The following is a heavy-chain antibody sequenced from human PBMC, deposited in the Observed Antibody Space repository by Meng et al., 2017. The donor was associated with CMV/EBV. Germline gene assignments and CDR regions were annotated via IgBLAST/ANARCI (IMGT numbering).Heavy chain of an antibody. CDR3: AKDWRYCSSTSCYPEETYYFDY. J-gene: IGHJ4*02. CDR1: YR. Sequence: YRMSWDRQARGKGLEWVSAISGSGGSTYYADSVKGRFTISRDNSKNTLYLQMNSLRAEDTAVYYCAKDWRYCSSTSCYPEETYYFDYWGQGTLVTVSS. D-gene: IGHD2-2*01. V-gene: IGHV3-23*01. CDR2: ISGSGGST.